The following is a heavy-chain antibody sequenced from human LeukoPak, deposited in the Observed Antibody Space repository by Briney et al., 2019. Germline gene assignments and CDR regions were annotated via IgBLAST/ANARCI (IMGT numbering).Heavy chain of an antibody. CDR1: GGTFSSYA. J-gene: IGHJ3*02. Sequence: GASVKVSCKASGGTFSSYAISWVRQAPGQGLEWMGRIIPILGIANYAQKFQGRVTITRDTSASTAYMELSSLRSEDTAVYYCARRVTMIVVAHYGAFDIWGQGTMVTVSS. CDR2: IIPILGIA. V-gene: IGHV1-69*04. D-gene: IGHD3-22*01. CDR3: ARRVTMIVVAHYGAFDI.